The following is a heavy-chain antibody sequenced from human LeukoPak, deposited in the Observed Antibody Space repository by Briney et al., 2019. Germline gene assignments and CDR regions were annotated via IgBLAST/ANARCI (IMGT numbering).Heavy chain of an antibody. D-gene: IGHD6-13*01. J-gene: IGHJ4*02. Sequence: PGGSLRLSCAASGFNFGGYAMHWVRQPPGKGLEWVANIKQDGSEKYYVDSVKGRFTISRDNAKNSLYLQMNSLRAEDTAMYYCARDSAGNDYWGQGTLVTVSS. CDR3: ARDSAGNDY. V-gene: IGHV3-7*01. CDR1: GFNFGGYA. CDR2: IKQDGSEK.